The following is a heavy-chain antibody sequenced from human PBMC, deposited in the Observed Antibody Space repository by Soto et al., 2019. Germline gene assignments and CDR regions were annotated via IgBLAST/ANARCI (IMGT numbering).Heavy chain of an antibody. J-gene: IGHJ6*03. V-gene: IGHV4-61*01. CDR1: GGFVSSGSYY. D-gene: IGHD2-2*01. CDR2: MSHSGST. Sequence: SETLSLTCAVYGGFVSSGSYYWSWIRQPPGKGLGWIGEMSHSGSTNYNPSLKSRVTISVDTSKNQFSLKLSSVTAADTAVYYCARSRYCSSTSCSAAQYRLNYYYMDVWGKGTTVTVSS. CDR3: ARSRYCSSTSCSAAQYRLNYYYMDV.